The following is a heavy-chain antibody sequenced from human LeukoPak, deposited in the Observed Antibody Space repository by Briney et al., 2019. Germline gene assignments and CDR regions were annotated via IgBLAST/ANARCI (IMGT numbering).Heavy chain of an antibody. CDR1: GGSISSSSYY. J-gene: IGHJ5*02. CDR2: IYYSGST. D-gene: IGHD6-6*01. V-gene: IGHV4-39*07. Sequence: SETLSLTCTVSGGSISSSSYYWGWIRQPPGKGLEWIGSIYYSGSTYYNPSLKSRVTISVDTPKDQFSLKLSSVTAADTAVYYCARGGSSAYNWFDPWGQGTLVTVSS. CDR3: ARGGSSAYNWFDP.